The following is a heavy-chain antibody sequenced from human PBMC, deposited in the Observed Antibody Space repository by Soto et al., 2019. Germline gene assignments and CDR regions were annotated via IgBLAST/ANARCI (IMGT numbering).Heavy chain of an antibody. CDR1: GFTFSSYA. Sequence: EVQLLESGGGLVQPGGSLRLSCAASGFTFSSYAMSWVRQAPGKGLEWVSAISGSGGYTYYADSVKGRFTISRDNSKNTLYLQMNSLGAEDKAVYYCARRLYCSGSSCHYYYYTMDVWGQGTTVIVSS. CDR3: ARRLYCSGSSCHYYYYTMDV. D-gene: IGHD2-15*01. V-gene: IGHV3-23*01. J-gene: IGHJ6*02. CDR2: ISGSGGYT.